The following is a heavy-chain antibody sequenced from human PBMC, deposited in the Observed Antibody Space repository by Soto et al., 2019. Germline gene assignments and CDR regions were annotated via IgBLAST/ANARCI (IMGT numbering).Heavy chain of an antibody. CDR2: IIPIFGTA. CDR3: ARGTAMVRGVHNWFDP. D-gene: IGHD3-10*01. V-gene: IGHV1-69*12. CDR1: GGTFSSYA. J-gene: IGHJ5*02. Sequence: QVQLVQSGAEVKKPGSSVKVSCKASGGTFSSYAISWVRQAPGQGLEWMGGIIPIFGTANYAQKFQGRVTITADESTSTAYMELSRLRSEDTAVYYCARGTAMVRGVHNWFDPWGQGTLVTVSS.